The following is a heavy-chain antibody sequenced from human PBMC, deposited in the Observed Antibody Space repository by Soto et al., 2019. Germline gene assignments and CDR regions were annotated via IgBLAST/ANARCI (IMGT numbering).Heavy chain of an antibody. Sequence: SETLSLTCTVSGGSISSYYWSWIRQPPGKGLEWIGYIYYSGSTNYNPSLKSRVTTSVDLSKNQFSLRLSSVTTADTALYYCARTTAVPNTLRSRYFFDYWGQGTLVTVSS. V-gene: IGHV4-59*01. CDR1: GGSISSYY. CDR3: ARTTAVPNTLRSRYFFDY. J-gene: IGHJ4*02. CDR2: IYYSGST. D-gene: IGHD4-17*01.